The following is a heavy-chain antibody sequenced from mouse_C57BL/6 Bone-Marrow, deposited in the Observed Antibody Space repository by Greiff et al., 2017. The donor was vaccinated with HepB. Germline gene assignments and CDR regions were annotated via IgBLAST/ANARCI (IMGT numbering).Heavy chain of an antibody. J-gene: IGHJ4*01. CDR3: ARHLDGAMDY. CDR1: GFTFSDYY. D-gene: IGHD2-10*02. CDR2: ISNGGGST. Sequence: EVKLQESGGGLVQPGGSLKLSCAASGFTFSDYYMYWVRQTPEKRLEWVAYISNGGGSTYYPDTVKGRFPISRDNAKNTLYLQMSRLKAEDTAMYYCARHLDGAMDYWGQGTSVTVSS. V-gene: IGHV5-12*01.